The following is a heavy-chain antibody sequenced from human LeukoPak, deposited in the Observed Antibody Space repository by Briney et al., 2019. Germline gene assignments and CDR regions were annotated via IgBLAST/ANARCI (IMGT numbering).Heavy chain of an antibody. CDR3: ARGIGFGESRDY. J-gene: IGHJ4*02. V-gene: IGHV1-8*01. CDR1: GYTFTSYD. D-gene: IGHD3-10*01. Sequence: GASVKVSCKASGYTFTSYDINWVRQATGQGLEWMGRMNPNSGNTGYPQKFQGRVTMTRNTSISTAYMELSSLRSEDTAVYYCARGIGFGESRDYWGEATLVTVSS. CDR2: MNPNSGNT.